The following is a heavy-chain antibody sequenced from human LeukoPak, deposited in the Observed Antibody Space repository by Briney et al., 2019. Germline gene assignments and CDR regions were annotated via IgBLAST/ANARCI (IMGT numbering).Heavy chain of an antibody. J-gene: IGHJ4*02. CDR3: TSLIVGATGLVDY. D-gene: IGHD1-26*01. CDR2: IRSKANSYAT. CDR1: GFTFSGSA. V-gene: IGHV3-73*01. Sequence: GGSLRLFCAASGFTFSGSAMHWVRQASGKGLEWVGRIRSKANSYATVYAASVKGRFTISRDDSKNTAYLQMNSLKTEDTAVYYCTSLIVGATGLVDYWGQGTLVTVSS.